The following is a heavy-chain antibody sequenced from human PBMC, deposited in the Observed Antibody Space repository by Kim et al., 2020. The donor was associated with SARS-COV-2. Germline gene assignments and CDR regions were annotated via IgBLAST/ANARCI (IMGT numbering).Heavy chain of an antibody. CDR1: GGSFSGYY. V-gene: IGHV4-34*01. J-gene: IGHJ6*02. D-gene: IGHD2-8*01. CDR2: INHSGST. CDR3: ARGKVVLMVYAIFGYYYGMDV. Sequence: SETLSLTCAVYGGSFSGYYWSWIRQPPGKGLEWIGEINHSGSTNYNPSLKSRVTISVDTSKNQFSLELSSVTAADTAVYYCARGKVVLMVYAIFGYYYGMDVWGQGTAVAVSS.